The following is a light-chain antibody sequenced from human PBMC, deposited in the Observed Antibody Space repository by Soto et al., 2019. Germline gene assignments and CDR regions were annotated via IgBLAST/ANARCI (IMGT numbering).Light chain of an antibody. CDR2: GAS. CDR1: QSLSSRN. V-gene: IGKV3-20*01. CDR3: QQYDSFSVT. J-gene: IGKJ1*01. Sequence: EIVLTQSPGTLSLSPGERATLSCRASQSLSSRNLAWYQQKPGQAPRPLIYGASSRATGIPDRFSGSGSGTDFTLTISRLEPEDFATYYCQQYDSFSVTFGQGTKVDIK.